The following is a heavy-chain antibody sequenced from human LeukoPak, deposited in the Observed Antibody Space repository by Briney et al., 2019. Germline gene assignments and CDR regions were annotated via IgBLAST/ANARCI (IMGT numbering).Heavy chain of an antibody. CDR1: GGSISSYY. J-gene: IGHJ4*02. CDR2: IYYSGST. Sequence: SETLSLTCTVSGGSISSYYWSWIRQPPGKGLEWIGYIYYSGSTNYNPSLKSRVTISVDTSKNQFSLKLSSVTAADTAVYYCARDRLLWFGELFRGFDYWGQGTLVTVSS. V-gene: IGHV4-59*12. D-gene: IGHD3-10*01. CDR3: ARDRLLWFGELFRGFDY.